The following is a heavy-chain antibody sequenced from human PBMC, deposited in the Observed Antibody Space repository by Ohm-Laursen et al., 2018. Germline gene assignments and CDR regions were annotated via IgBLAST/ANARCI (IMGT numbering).Heavy chain of an antibody. CDR2: IYYSGST. Sequence: GTLSLTCAVSGGSMSSYYWSWIRQPPGKGLEWIGYIYYSGSTNYNPSLKSRVTISVDTSKNQFSLKLSSVTAADTAVYYCARGYLVAPYYYYGMDVWGQGTTVTVSS. CDR1: GGSMSSYY. J-gene: IGHJ6*02. V-gene: IGHV4-59*01. CDR3: ARGYLVAPYYYYGMDV. D-gene: IGHD2-15*01.